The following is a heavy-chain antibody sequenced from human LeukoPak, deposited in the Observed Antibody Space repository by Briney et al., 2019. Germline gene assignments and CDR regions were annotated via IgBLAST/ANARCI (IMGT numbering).Heavy chain of an antibody. CDR1: GFTFSSYA. J-gene: IGHJ6*04. V-gene: IGHV3-48*01. D-gene: IGHD3-10*02. CDR2: ISSSSSTI. CDR3: AELGITMIGGV. Sequence: GGSLRLSCAASGFTFSSYAMSWVRQAPGKGLEWVSYISSSSSTIYYADSVKGRFTISRDNSKNTLYLQMNSLRAEDTAVYYCAELGITMIGGVWGKGTTVTISS.